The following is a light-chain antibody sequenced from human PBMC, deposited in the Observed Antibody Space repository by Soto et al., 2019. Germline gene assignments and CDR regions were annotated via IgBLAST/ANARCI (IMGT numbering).Light chain of an antibody. CDR1: QSVSSSY. Sequence: EIVLTQSPGTLSLSPGERATLSCRASQSVSSSYLAWYQQKPGQAPRLLIYGASSRPTGIPDRFSGSGSGTDFTLTISRLEPEDFAVYYCQQFGNSPPYTFGQGTKLEIK. CDR3: QQFGNSPPYT. V-gene: IGKV3-20*01. CDR2: GAS. J-gene: IGKJ2*01.